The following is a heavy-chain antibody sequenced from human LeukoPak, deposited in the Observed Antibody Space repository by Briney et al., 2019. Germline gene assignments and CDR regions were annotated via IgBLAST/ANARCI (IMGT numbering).Heavy chain of an antibody. CDR1: GASVSSDRFY. CDR2: IKSSNT. CDR3: ARVPDWTYVSDY. J-gene: IGHJ4*02. Sequence: KSSETLSLTCTVSGASVSSDRFYWTWVRQPAGKGLEWIGRIKSSNTNYNPSLKSRVSISLDTSTNEFSLKLSSLTAADTAVYYCARVPDWTYVSDYWGQGTLVTVSS. V-gene: IGHV4-61*02. D-gene: IGHD3-16*01.